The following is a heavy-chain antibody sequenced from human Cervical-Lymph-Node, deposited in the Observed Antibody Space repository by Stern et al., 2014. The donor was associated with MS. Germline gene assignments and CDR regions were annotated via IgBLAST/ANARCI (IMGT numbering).Heavy chain of an antibody. CDR2: INWNSDKV. Sequence: EVQLVESGGGLVQPGRSLRLSCVTSGFIFDDYAIHWVRQAPGKGLEWVSGINWNSDKVDYGDSVKCRFTISRDNAKNSVYLQMNSLTIEDTALYYCAKDVGASYGGNSPFDYWGQGTLVTVSS. CDR3: AKDVGASYGGNSPFDY. V-gene: IGHV3-9*01. J-gene: IGHJ4*02. D-gene: IGHD4-23*01. CDR1: GFIFDDYA.